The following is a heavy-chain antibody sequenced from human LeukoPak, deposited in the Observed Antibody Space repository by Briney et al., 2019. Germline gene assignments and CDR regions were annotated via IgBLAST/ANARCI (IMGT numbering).Heavy chain of an antibody. CDR2: ISAYNGNT. CDR1: GYTFTSYG. CDR3: ARDVNDFPLDC. V-gene: IGHV1-18*01. J-gene: IGHJ4*02. Sequence: GASVKVSCKASGYTFTSYGISWVRQAPGQGLEWMGWISAYNGNTNYAQKLQGRVTMTTDTSTSTAYMERRSLRSGHTAVDYCARDVNDFPLDCWGQGTLVTVSS. D-gene: IGHD3-3*01.